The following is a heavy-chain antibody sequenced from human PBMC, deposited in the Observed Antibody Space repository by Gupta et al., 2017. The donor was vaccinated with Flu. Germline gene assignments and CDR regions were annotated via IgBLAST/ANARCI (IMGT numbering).Heavy chain of an antibody. CDR1: GRSVTNNNHF. J-gene: IGHJ4*02. Sequence: QLQLQESGPGLVKPSETLSLTCSVSGRSVTNNNHFWGWIRQPPGKGLEWMGNIHSSGSLYDNPSLNNRVAISVDASKKQVSLKLKYVNAADTAVYYWARRATYGISAYSYCFDYWGQGTRVTGSS. CDR3: ARRATYGISAYSYCFDY. D-gene: IGHD2-15*01. V-gene: IGHV4-39*01. CDR2: IHSSGSL.